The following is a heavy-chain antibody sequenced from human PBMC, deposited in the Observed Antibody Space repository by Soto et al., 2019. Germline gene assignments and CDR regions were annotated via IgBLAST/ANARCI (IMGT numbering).Heavy chain of an antibody. Sequence: QVQLQESGPGLVRPSQTLSLSCSVSGESINNGAYYWNWIRQYPDKRLEWIGYIYFSRRTFYAPAIRGRVTIAAEPSNNQVSLNLNSVTGADTAIYYCARDRMIRNSGSPAFDPWGPGIQVTVSS. CDR2: IYFSRRT. V-gene: IGHV4-31*03. CDR1: GESINNGAYY. D-gene: IGHD3-10*01. CDR3: ARDRMIRNSGSPAFDP. J-gene: IGHJ5*02.